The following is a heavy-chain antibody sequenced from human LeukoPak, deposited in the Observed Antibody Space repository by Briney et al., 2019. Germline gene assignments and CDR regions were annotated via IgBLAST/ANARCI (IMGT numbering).Heavy chain of an antibody. CDR1: GFTFSSYW. Sequence: GGSLRLSCAASGFTFSSYWMSWVRQAPGKGLEWVANIKQDGSEKYYVDSVKGRFTISRDNAKNSLYLQMNSLRAEDTAVYYCARESPLKGYSSSWYVNYYYGMDVWGQGITVTVSS. D-gene: IGHD6-13*01. J-gene: IGHJ6*02. CDR2: IKQDGSEK. V-gene: IGHV3-7*01. CDR3: ARESPLKGYSSSWYVNYYYGMDV.